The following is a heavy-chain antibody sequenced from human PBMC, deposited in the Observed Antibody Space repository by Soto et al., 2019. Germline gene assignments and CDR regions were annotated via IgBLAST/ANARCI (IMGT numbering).Heavy chain of an antibody. J-gene: IGHJ6*02. D-gene: IGHD6-6*01. V-gene: IGHV1-2*02. Sequence: QVQLVQSGAEVKKPGASVKVSCKASGYTFTGYYMHWVRQAPGQGLEWMGWINPNSGGTNYAQKFQGRVTMTRDTALSTAYMELSRLRSDDTAVYYCARGRPSSSGRGYYYYYGMDVWGQGTTVTVSS. CDR1: GYTFTGYY. CDR2: INPNSGGT. CDR3: ARGRPSSSGRGYYYYYGMDV.